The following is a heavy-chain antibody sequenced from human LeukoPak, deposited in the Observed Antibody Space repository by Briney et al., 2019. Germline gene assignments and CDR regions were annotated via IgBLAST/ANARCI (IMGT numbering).Heavy chain of an antibody. J-gene: IGHJ4*02. CDR3: ARLGIAVAEIDY. V-gene: IGHV4-59*08. Sequence: SSETLSLTCTVSGGSISNYYWSWIRQPPGKGLEWIGYIYYSGSTNYNPSLKSRVTISVDTSKNQFSLKLSSVTAADTAVYYCARLGIAVAEIDYWGQGTLVTVSS. CDR2: IYYSGST. D-gene: IGHD6-19*01. CDR1: GGSISNYY.